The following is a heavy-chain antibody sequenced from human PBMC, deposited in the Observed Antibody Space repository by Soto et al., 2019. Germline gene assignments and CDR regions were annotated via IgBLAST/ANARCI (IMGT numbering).Heavy chain of an antibody. J-gene: IGHJ4*02. CDR3: CRVGDYNFWSGPDY. D-gene: IGHD3-3*01. CDR1: GFSFSDHY. CDR2: TRNKANRYTT. Sequence: EVQLVESGGGLVQPGGSLRLSCAASGFSFSDHYMDWVRQAPGKGLEWVARTRNKANRYTTEYAASVKGRFTISRDDSKNSRYLQMSSLQTEDTAVYYCCRVGDYNFWSGPDYWGQGTLVTVSS. V-gene: IGHV3-72*01.